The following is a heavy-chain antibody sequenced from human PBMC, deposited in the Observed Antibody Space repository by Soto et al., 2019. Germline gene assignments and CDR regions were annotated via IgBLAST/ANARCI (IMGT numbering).Heavy chain of an antibody. V-gene: IGHV2-70*11. D-gene: IGHD6-6*01. CDR1: GFSLSTSGMC. J-gene: IGHJ6*03. CDR2: IDWDDDK. Sequence: SGPTLVKPTQTLTLTCTFSGFSLSTSGMCVSWIRQPPGKALEWLARIDWDDDKYYSTSLKTRLTISKDTSKNQVVLTMTNMDPVDTATYYCARLIAARYYYYYMDVWGKGTTVTVSS. CDR3: ARLIAARYYYYYMDV.